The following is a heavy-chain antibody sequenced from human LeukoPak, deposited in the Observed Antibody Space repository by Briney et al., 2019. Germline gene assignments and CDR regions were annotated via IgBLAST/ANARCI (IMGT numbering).Heavy chain of an antibody. CDR1: GGSISNYY. Sequence: PSETLSLTCTVSGGSISNYYWNWIRQPPGKGLEWIGYIYYSGSTNYNPSLKSRVTISVDTSKNQFSLKLSSVTAADTAVYYCAREWAYYYDSSGHPSYMDVWGKGTTVTISS. CDR3: AREWAYYYDSSGHPSYMDV. V-gene: IGHV4-59*12. CDR2: IYYSGST. J-gene: IGHJ6*03. D-gene: IGHD3-22*01.